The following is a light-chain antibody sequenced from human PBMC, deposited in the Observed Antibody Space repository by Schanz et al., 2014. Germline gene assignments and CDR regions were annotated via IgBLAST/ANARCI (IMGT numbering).Light chain of an antibody. CDR1: QTVSSSY. CDR3: QQHGSSLT. V-gene: IGKV3-20*01. CDR2: DAS. Sequence: EIVMTQFPATLSVSPGESATLSCRASQTVSSSYLAWYQQKPGQAPRLLIYDASNRATGIPARFSGSGSGTDFTLTISRLEPEDFAVYYCQQHGSSLTFGPGTKVDVK. J-gene: IGKJ3*01.